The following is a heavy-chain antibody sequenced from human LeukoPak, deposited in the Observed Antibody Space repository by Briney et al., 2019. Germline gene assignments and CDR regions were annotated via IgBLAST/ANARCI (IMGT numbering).Heavy chain of an antibody. CDR1: GYTFTSYD. Sequence: PGASVKVSCKASGYTFTSYDINWVRQATGQGLEWMGWMNPNSGNTGYAQKFQGRVTMTRNTSISTAYMELSSLRSEDTAVYYCARDNDGDFWSPRWFDPWGQGTLVTVSS. J-gene: IGHJ5*02. D-gene: IGHD3-3*01. CDR2: MNPNSGNT. CDR3: ARDNDGDFWSPRWFDP. V-gene: IGHV1-8*01.